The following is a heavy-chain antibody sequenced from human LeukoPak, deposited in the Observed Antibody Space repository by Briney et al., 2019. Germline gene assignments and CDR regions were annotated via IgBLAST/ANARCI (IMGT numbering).Heavy chain of an antibody. Sequence: SETLSLTCSVSGGSISSSNYYWSWIRQPAGKGLEWIGRIYTSESTNYNPSLKSRVTISVDTSRNQFSLKLSSVTAADTAVYYCARAGWENSFDYWGQGTLVTVSS. CDR3: ARAGWENSFDY. D-gene: IGHD1-26*01. V-gene: IGHV4-61*02. J-gene: IGHJ4*02. CDR2: IYTSEST. CDR1: GGSISSSNYY.